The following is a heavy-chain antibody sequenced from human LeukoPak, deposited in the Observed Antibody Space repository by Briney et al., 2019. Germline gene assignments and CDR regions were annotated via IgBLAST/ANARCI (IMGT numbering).Heavy chain of an antibody. V-gene: IGHV1-69*04. CDR2: IIPILGIA. J-gene: IGHJ4*02. CDR3: ARLGGIVDY. CDR1: GGTFSSYA. D-gene: IGHD3-16*01. Sequence: SVKVSCKASGGTFSSYAISWVRQAPGQGLEWMGRIIPILGIANYAQKFQGRVTITADKSTSTAYMELSSLRSDDTAVYYCARLGGIVDYWGQGTLVTVSS.